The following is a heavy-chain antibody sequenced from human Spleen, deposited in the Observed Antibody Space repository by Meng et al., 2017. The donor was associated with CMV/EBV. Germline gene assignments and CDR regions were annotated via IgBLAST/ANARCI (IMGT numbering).Heavy chain of an antibody. D-gene: IGHD2-2*01. Sequence: GESLKISCAASGFTFSSYWMSWVRQAPGKGLEWVSHISVSGGSTYYADSVKGRFTISRDNSKNTLFLQMNSLGPEDTAVYYCARDRCASTSCPPDDYWGQGTLVTVSS. J-gene: IGHJ4*02. V-gene: IGHV3-23*01. CDR1: GFTFSSYW. CDR3: ARDRCASTSCPPDDY. CDR2: ISVSGGST.